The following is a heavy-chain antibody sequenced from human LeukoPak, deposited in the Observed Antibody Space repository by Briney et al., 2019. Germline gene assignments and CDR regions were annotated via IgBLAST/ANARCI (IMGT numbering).Heavy chain of an antibody. V-gene: IGHV3-23*01. CDR2: SGNAGDT. Sequence: GGSLGLSCAASGFTFDVSAMNWVRQAPGKGLEWVSASGNAGDTYYADSVKGRFTISRDNSKKMLFLQMTSLRAEDPAVYYCAKKTPGNYPYDYWGQGTLVTVSP. J-gene: IGHJ4*02. CDR1: GFTFDVSA. D-gene: IGHD3-22*01. CDR3: AKKTPGNYPYDY.